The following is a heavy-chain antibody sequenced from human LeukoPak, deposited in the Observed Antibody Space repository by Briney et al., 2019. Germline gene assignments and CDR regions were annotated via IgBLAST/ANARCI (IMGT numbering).Heavy chain of an antibody. Sequence: SVKVSCKASGGTFSSYAISWVRQAPGQGLEWMGRIIPILGIANYAQKFQGRVTITTDESTSTAYMELSSLRSEDTAVYYCARAPRTDYDFWSGPYYYMDVWGKGTTVTVSS. CDR1: GGTFSSYA. V-gene: IGHV1-69*04. J-gene: IGHJ6*03. CDR2: IIPILGIA. CDR3: ARAPRTDYDFWSGPYYYMDV. D-gene: IGHD3-3*01.